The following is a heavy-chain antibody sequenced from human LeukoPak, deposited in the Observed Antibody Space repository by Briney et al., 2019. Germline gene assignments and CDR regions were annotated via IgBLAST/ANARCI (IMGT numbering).Heavy chain of an antibody. CDR2: IKEDGSEK. V-gene: IGHV3-7*01. D-gene: IGHD6-19*01. CDR1: GFTFSSYW. J-gene: IGHJ6*03. Sequence: GGSLRLSCAASGFTFSSYWMSWVRQAPGKGLEWVANIKEDGSEKYYVDSVKGRFTISRDNAKNSLYLQMNSLRAEDTAVYYCARDRTIAVAGMGYYYYMDVWGTGTTVTVSS. CDR3: ARDRTIAVAGMGYYYYMDV.